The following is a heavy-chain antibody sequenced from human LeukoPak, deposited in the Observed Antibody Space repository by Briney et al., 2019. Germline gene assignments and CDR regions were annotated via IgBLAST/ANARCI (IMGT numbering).Heavy chain of an antibody. CDR2: IYHSGST. V-gene: IGHV4-30-2*01. Sequence: SETLSLTCTVSGGSISSGGYYWSWIRQPPGKGLEWIGYIYHSGSTYYNPSLKSRVTISVDRSKNQFSLKLSSVTAADTAVYYCARGGGMITFGGVIGNAFDIWGQGTMVTVSS. CDR1: GGSISSGGYY. CDR3: ARGGGMITFGGVIGNAFDI. J-gene: IGHJ3*02. D-gene: IGHD3-16*02.